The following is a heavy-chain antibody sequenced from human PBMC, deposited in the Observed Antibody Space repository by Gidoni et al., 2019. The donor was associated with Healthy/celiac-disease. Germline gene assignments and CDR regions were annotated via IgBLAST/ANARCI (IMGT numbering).Heavy chain of an antibody. Sequence: EVQLVESGGGLVQPGGSLRLSCSASGFTFSSYVMHWVCQAPGKGLEYVSAISSNGGSTYYADSVKGRFTISRDNSKNTLYLQMSSLRAEDTAVYYCVKDRVVVTLNWYFDLWGRGTLVTVSS. CDR1: GFTFSSYV. CDR2: ISSNGGST. CDR3: VKDRVVVTLNWYFDL. V-gene: IGHV3-64D*06. J-gene: IGHJ2*01. D-gene: IGHD3-22*01.